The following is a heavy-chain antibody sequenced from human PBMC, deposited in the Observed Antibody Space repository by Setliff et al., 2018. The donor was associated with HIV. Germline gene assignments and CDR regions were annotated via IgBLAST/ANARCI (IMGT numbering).Heavy chain of an antibody. V-gene: IGHV4-39*07. CDR1: GDSFNFNYYY. Sequence: SETLSLTCTVSGDSFNFNYYYWVWIRQPPGKGLEWIGSIYYSGSTYYNPSLKNRVTMSLDTSKTQVSLRLTSVTAADTAVYYCARRSLVGVTRGFYYYGLDVWGQGTTVTVSS. CDR2: IYYSGST. J-gene: IGHJ6*02. D-gene: IGHD1-26*01. CDR3: ARRSLVGVTRGFYYYGLDV.